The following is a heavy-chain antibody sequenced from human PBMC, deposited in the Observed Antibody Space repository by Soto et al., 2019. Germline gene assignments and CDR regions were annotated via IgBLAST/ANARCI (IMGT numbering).Heavy chain of an antibody. J-gene: IGHJ6*02. CDR1: GGSFSGYY. V-gene: IGHV4-34*01. Sequence: SETLSLTCAVYGGSFSGYYWSWTRQPPGKGLGWIGEINHSGSTNYNPSLKSRVTISVDTSKNQFSLKLSSVTAADTAVYYCARRKAAAGTFLSFYYYGMDVWGRGTTVTVSS. CDR3: ARRKAAAGTFLSFYYYGMDV. CDR2: INHSGST. D-gene: IGHD6-13*01.